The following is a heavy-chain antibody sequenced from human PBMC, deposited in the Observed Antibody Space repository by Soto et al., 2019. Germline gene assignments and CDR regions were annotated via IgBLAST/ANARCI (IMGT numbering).Heavy chain of an antibody. CDR2: IVVGSGNT. V-gene: IGHV1-58*01. CDR3: AADRGNSYYYGMDV. J-gene: IGHJ6*02. Sequence: SVKVSCKASGFTFTSSAVQWVRQARGQRLEWIGWIVVGSGNTNYEQKFQERVTITRDMSTSTAYIELSSLRSEDTAVYYCAADRGNSYYYGMDVWGQGTTVTVSS. CDR1: GFTFTSSA.